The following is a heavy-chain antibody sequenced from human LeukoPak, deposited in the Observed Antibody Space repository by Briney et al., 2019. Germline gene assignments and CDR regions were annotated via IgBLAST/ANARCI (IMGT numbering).Heavy chain of an antibody. CDR2: INHSGST. J-gene: IGHJ3*01. Sequence: SETLSLTCAVYGRSYSGYYWSWIRQPPGKGLEWIGEINHSGSTNYNPSLKSRVTISVDTSKNQFSLKLSSVTAADTAVYYCARDREMATRLHDAFDFWGQGTMVTVSS. D-gene: IGHD5-24*01. CDR3: ARDREMATRLHDAFDF. V-gene: IGHV4-34*01. CDR1: GRSYSGYY.